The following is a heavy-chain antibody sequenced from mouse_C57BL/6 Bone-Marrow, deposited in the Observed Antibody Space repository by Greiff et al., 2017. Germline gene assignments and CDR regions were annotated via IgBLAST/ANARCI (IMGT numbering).Heavy chain of an antibody. J-gene: IGHJ4*01. D-gene: IGHD1-1*01. V-gene: IGHV5-17*01. CDR3: ARRDYGNAMDY. CDR1: GFTFSDYG. Sequence: EVKLMESGGGLVKPGGSLKLSCAASGFTFSDYGMHWVRQAPEKGLEWVAYISSGSSTIYYADTVKGRFTISRDNAKNTLFLQMTRLRSEDTAMYYCARRDYGNAMDYWGQGTSVTVSS. CDR2: ISSGSSTI.